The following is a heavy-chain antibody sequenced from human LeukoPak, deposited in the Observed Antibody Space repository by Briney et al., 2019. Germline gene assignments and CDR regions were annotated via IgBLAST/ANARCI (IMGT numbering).Heavy chain of an antibody. CDR3: ARGVNTVFDY. D-gene: IGHD4-11*01. Sequence: GGSLRLSCAASGFTFSSYGMHWVRQAPGKGLEWVAVISYDGSNKYYADSVKGRFTISRDNSKNTLYLQMNSLRADDTAVYYCARGVNTVFDYWGQGTLVTVSS. J-gene: IGHJ4*02. V-gene: IGHV3-30*03. CDR2: ISYDGSNK. CDR1: GFTFSSYG.